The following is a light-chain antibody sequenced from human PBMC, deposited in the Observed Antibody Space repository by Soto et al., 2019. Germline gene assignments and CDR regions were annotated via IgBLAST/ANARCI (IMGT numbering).Light chain of an antibody. CDR2: GAS. J-gene: IGKJ3*01. Sequence: EIELTQSPGTLSLSPGERATLSCRASQSISGSSLAWYQQKPGQAPRLLIYGASIRATGIPDRFSGSGSGTYFTLSISGLEPEDFAVYFCQHYGSSPLFTFGPGTKVDIK. V-gene: IGKV3-20*01. CDR3: QHYGSSPLFT. CDR1: QSISGSS.